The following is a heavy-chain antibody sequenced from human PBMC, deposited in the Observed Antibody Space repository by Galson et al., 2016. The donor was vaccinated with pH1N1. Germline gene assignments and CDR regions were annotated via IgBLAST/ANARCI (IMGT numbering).Heavy chain of an antibody. CDR2: INWNSKTK. J-gene: IGHJ3*01. CDR1: GFTFGHHG. V-gene: IGHV3-9*01. CDR3: VTDSGDGDRNLVPHNAFDV. D-gene: IGHD4-17*01. Sequence: SLRLSCAAAGFTFGHHGMHWVRQVPGKGLGWVSGINWNSKTKAYADSVRGRFSISRDNAKNSLYLQMNSLRLEDTALYYCVTDSGDGDRNLVPHNAFDVWGQGTVVTVSS.